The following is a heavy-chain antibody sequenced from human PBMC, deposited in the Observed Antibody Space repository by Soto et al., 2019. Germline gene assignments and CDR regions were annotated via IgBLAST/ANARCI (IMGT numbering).Heavy chain of an antibody. Sequence: SVSNAWMNWVGQAPGKGLEWVGRIKSKTDGGTTDYAAPVKGRFTISRDDSKNTLYLQMNSLKTEDTAVYYCTTDQVVVVAATLDAFDIWGQGTMVTVSS. CDR3: TTDQVVVVAATLDAFDI. CDR2: IKSKTDGGTT. D-gene: IGHD2-15*01. CDR1: SVSNAW. V-gene: IGHV3-15*07. J-gene: IGHJ3*02.